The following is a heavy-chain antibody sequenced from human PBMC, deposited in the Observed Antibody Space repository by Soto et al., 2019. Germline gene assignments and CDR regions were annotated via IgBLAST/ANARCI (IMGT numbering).Heavy chain of an antibody. CDR1: DASIRSCGYY. J-gene: IGHJ4*02. V-gene: IGHV4-31*03. CDR3: ARTKDYSSSLDY. CDR2: VYYSGPS. Sequence: PSETPSLTCNVPDASIRSCGYYWTWIRHDPGKGLEWIGCVYYSGPSYYNPSLKSRVTMSVDTSKKQFSLKLSSVTAADTAVYYRARTKDYSSSLDYWGRGILVTVSS. D-gene: IGHD6-6*01.